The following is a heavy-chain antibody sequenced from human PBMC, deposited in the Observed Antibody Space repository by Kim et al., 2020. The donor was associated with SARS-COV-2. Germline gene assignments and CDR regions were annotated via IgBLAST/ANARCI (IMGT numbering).Heavy chain of an antibody. Sequence: YYRPSLKTRVTISVDTSKNQLSLKLTSVTAADTAVFSCARLYSGTRPPDYWGRGILVTVAS. CDR3: ARLYSGTRPPDY. V-gene: IGHV4-39*01. J-gene: IGHJ4*02. D-gene: IGHD6-25*01.